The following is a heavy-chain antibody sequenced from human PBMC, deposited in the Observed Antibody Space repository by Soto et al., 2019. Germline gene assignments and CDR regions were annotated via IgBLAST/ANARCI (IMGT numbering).Heavy chain of an antibody. D-gene: IGHD1-7*01. Sequence: QVQLRESGPGLVKPSQTLSLTCTVSGGSISSGDYYWSWIRQPPGKGLEWIGYIFYSGSTYYNPSLTSRVSISIDTSDNQFSLKLTSVTAADTAVYYCASEANWNYELGNYFDNWGQGTLVTVSS. CDR3: ASEANWNYELGNYFDN. V-gene: IGHV4-30-4*01. CDR1: GGSISSGDYY. J-gene: IGHJ4*02. CDR2: IFYSGST.